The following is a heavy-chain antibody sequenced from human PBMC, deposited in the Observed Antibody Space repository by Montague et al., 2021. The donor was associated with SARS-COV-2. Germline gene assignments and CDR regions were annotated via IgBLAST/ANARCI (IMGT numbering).Heavy chain of an antibody. Sequence: SETLSLTCAVYDGSFSDYSWTWIRQPPGKGLEWIGEINHRGSTNYNPSLKSRVTISVDTSKNQFSLKMTSVTAADTAVYYCARGRQHINMVVVVVTGGEYYFCFWGQGTLVAVSS. CDR2: INHRGST. D-gene: IGHD3-22*01. CDR1: DGSFSDYS. V-gene: IGHV4-34*01. CDR3: ARGRQHINMVVVVVTGGEYYFCF. J-gene: IGHJ4*02.